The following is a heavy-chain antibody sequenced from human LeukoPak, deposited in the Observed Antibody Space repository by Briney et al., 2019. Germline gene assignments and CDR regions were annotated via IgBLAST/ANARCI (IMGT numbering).Heavy chain of an antibody. D-gene: IGHD6-6*01. CDR2: IKQDETEK. J-gene: IGHJ4*02. Sequence: GGSLRLSCTASGFTFSNFWMGWVRQAPGKGLEWVANIKQDETEKFYLGSVKGRFTISRDNAKNSLYLQMNSLRAEDTAVYNCARIGYSSSSLDFWGRGTLVTVSS. CDR1: GFTFSNFW. CDR3: ARIGYSSSSLDF. V-gene: IGHV3-7*03.